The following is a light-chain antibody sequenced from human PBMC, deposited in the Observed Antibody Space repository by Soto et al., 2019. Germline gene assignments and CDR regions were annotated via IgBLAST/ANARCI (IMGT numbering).Light chain of an antibody. CDR2: EVS. Sequence: QSVLTQPPSVSAAPGQKVTISCSGSSSNIGNNYVSWYQQHPGKAPKLMIYEVSDRPSGVSNRFSGSKSGNTASLTISGLQAEDEADYYCSSYTITTTYLFGTVNKVTV. CDR1: SSNIGNNY. CDR3: SSYTITTTYL. J-gene: IGLJ1*01. V-gene: IGLV2-14*01.